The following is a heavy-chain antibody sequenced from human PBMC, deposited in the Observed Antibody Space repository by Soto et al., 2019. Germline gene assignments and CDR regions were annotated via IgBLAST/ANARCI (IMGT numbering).Heavy chain of an antibody. Sequence: HPGGSLRLSCAASGFTFSSCAMSWVRQAPGKGLEWVSTISGSSGSTYYTDSVKGRFTISRENSKKTLYLQMNSLRAEDTAVYYCAKVYSDFWSGYPYYFDYWGQGTLVTVSS. D-gene: IGHD3-3*01. V-gene: IGHV3-23*01. CDR1: GFTFSSCA. CDR3: AKVYSDFWSGYPYYFDY. J-gene: IGHJ4*02. CDR2: ISGSSGST.